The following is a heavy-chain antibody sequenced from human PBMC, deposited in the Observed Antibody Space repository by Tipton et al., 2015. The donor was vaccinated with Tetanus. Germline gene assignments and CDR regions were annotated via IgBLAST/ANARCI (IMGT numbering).Heavy chain of an antibody. CDR2: IYPGDSNI. D-gene: IGHD1-1*01. Sequence: SLRLSCAASGFTFSAYAMTWVRQTPGKGLEWMGIIYPGDSNIRYSPSFQGQVTISADRSISTAYLQWSSLKASDTAMYYCARRRTTAALSYYFDSWGQGTLVTVSS. J-gene: IGHJ4*02. CDR3: ARRRTTAALSYYFDS. V-gene: IGHV5-51*01. CDR1: GFTFSAYA.